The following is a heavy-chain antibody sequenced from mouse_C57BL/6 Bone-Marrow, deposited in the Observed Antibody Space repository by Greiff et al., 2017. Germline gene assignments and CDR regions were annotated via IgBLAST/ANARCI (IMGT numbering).Heavy chain of an antibody. CDR1: GYAFSSSW. CDR3: ARDTTVVATDWYFDV. D-gene: IGHD1-1*01. J-gene: IGHJ1*03. V-gene: IGHV1-82*01. CDR2: IYPGAGAT. Sequence: QVPLQQSGPELVKPGASVKISCKASGYAFSSSWMNWVQQRPGKGLEWIGRIYPGAGATTYNGKFTGKATLTADKSSSTAYMQLSSLTSEDSAVDFCARDTTVVATDWYFDVWGTGTTVTVAA.